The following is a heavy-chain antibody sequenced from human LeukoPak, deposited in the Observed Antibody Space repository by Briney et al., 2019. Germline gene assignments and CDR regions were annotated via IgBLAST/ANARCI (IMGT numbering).Heavy chain of an antibody. Sequence: ASVKVSCKASGYTFTSYGISRVRQAPGQGLEWMGWISAYNGNTNYAQKLQGRVTMTTDTSTSTAYMELRSLRSDDTAVYYCARVPLDIVVVPAGNFDYWGQGTLVTVSS. CDR1: GYTFTSYG. CDR3: ARVPLDIVVVPAGNFDY. D-gene: IGHD2-2*03. V-gene: IGHV1-18*01. J-gene: IGHJ4*02. CDR2: ISAYNGNT.